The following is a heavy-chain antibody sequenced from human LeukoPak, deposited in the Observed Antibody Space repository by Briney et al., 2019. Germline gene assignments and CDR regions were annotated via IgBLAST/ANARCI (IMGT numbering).Heavy chain of an antibody. V-gene: IGHV5-51*01. J-gene: IGHJ6*02. D-gene: IGHD2-2*01. CDR2: IYPGDSDT. CDR3: ARLLGYCSSTSCHGWGYYYYGMDV. CDR1: GYSFTSYW. Sequence: PGESLKISCKGSGYSFTSYWIGWVRQMPAKGREWMGIIYPGDSDTRYSPSFQGQVTISADQSISTAYLQWSSLNASDTAMYYCARLLGYCSSTSCHGWGYYYYGMDVWGQGTTVTVSS.